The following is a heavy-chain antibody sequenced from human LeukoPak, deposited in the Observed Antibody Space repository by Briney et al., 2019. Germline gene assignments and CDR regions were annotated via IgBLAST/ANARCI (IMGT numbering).Heavy chain of an antibody. Sequence: GGSLRLSCAASGFNFRSYGMHWVRQAPGKGVEWVAVIWYDGSNKYYADSVKGRSIISRDNSKNTLSLHMNSLRAEDTAVYYCARDRTIYFDQWGQGILVTVSS. CDR1: GFNFRSYG. V-gene: IGHV3-33*01. CDR3: ARDRTIYFDQ. D-gene: IGHD3-3*01. J-gene: IGHJ4*02. CDR2: IWYDGSNK.